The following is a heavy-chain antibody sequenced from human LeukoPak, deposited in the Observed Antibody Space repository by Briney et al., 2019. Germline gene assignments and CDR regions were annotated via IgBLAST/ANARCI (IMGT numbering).Heavy chain of an antibody. Sequence: GGSLRLSCAASGFTFSSYSMNWVRQAPGKGLEGVSSISSSSSYIYYADSVKGRFTISRDNAKNSLYLQMNSLRAEDTAVYYCARDLEITYYYGSGSLSFGYWGQGTLVTVSS. CDR2: ISSSSSYI. D-gene: IGHD3-10*01. V-gene: IGHV3-21*01. J-gene: IGHJ4*02. CDR3: ARDLEITYYYGSGSLSFGY. CDR1: GFTFSSYS.